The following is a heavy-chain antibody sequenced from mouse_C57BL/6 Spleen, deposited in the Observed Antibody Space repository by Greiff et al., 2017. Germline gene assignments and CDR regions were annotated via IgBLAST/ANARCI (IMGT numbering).Heavy chain of an antibody. D-gene: IGHD1-1*01. CDR1: GFTFSSYA. CDR3: TRPSSSYAMDY. V-gene: IGHV5-9-1*02. Sequence: EVKLMESGEGLVKPGGSLKLSCAASGFTFSSYAMSWVRQTPEKRLEWVAYISSGGDYIYYADTVKGRFTISRDNARNTLYLQMSSLKSEDTAMYYCTRPSSSYAMDYWGQGTSVTVSS. CDR2: ISSGGDYI. J-gene: IGHJ4*01.